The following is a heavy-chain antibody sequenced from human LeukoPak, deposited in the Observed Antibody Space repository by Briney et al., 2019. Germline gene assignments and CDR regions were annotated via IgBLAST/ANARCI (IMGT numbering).Heavy chain of an antibody. D-gene: IGHD3-16*02. CDR1: GGTFSSYA. CDR3: ARDRVDDYVWGSYRYRTRSFDY. V-gene: IGHV1-69*05. Sequence: EASVKVSCKASGGTFSSYAISWVRQAPGQGLEWMGGIIPIFGTANYAQKFQGRVMITTDESTSTAYMELSSLRSEDTAVYYCARDRVDDYVWGSYRYRTRSFDYWGQGTLVTVSS. J-gene: IGHJ4*02. CDR2: IIPIFGTA.